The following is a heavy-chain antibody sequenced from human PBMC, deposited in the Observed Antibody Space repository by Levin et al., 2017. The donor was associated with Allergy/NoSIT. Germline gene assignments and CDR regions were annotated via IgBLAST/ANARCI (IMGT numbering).Heavy chain of an antibody. CDR2: ISYDGSNK. CDR3: AREGVRFLEWRYYDYGMDV. D-gene: IGHD3-3*01. V-gene: IGHV3-30*04. J-gene: IGHJ6*02. CDR1: GFTFSSYA. Sequence: GGSLRLSCAASGFTFSSYAMHWVRQAPGKGLEWVAVISYDGSNKYYADSVKGRFTISRDNSKNTLYLQMNSLRAEDTAVYYCAREGVRFLEWRYYDYGMDVWGQGTTVTVSS.